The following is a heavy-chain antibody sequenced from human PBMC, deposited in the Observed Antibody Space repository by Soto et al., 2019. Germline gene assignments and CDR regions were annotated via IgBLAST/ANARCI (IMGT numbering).Heavy chain of an antibody. CDR2: IYYSGST. CDR3: ARLLWDRLFDY. D-gene: IGHD3-10*01. J-gene: IGHJ4*02. V-gene: IGHV4-31*03. Sequence: QVQLQESGPGLVKPSQTLSLTCTVSGGSISSSGYYWSWIRQHPGKGLEWIGYIYYSGSTYYNPSLKSRVTISVDTSKNQFPLQLSSVTAADTAVYYCARLLWDRLFDYWGQGTLVTVSS. CDR1: GGSISSSGYY.